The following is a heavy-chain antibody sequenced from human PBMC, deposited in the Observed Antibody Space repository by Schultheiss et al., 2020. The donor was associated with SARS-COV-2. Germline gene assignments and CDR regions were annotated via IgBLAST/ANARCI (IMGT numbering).Heavy chain of an antibody. CDR1: GFTFSSYG. V-gene: IGHV3-74*01. CDR2: ISSDGSFT. D-gene: IGHD1-26*01. J-gene: IGHJ4*02. CDR3: ARREGAFDY. Sequence: GESLKISCAASGFTFSSYGMHWVRQAPGKGLVWVSRISSDGSFTGYADSVKGRFTISRDNSKNTLYLQMNSLRAEDTAVYYCARREGAFDYWGQGTLVTVSS.